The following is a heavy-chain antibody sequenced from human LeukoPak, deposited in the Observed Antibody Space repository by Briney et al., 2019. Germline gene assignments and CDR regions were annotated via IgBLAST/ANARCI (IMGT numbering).Heavy chain of an antibody. V-gene: IGHV3-13*01. Sequence: GGSLRLSCAASGFTFSSYDMHWVRRATGKGLEWVSAIGTAGDTYYPGSVKGRFTISRENAKNSLYLQMNSLRAGDTAVYYCARSRCSSTSCYHAFDIWGQGTMVTVSS. J-gene: IGHJ3*02. CDR3: ARSRCSSTSCYHAFDI. CDR2: IGTAGDT. CDR1: GFTFSSYD. D-gene: IGHD2-2*01.